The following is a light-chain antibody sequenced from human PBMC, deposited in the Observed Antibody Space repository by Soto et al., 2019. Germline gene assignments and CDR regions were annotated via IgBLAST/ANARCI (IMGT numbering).Light chain of an antibody. CDR3: QQYNNWPPWT. CDR1: QSVTSN. V-gene: IGKV3-15*01. CDR2: GAS. J-gene: IGKJ1*01. Sequence: EILMTQSPAPLSVSPGERATLSCRPSQSVTSNLAWYQQKPGQAPRLLIYGASTRATGIPARFSGSGSGTEFTLTISSLQSEDFAVYYCQQYNNWPPWTFGQGTKVEIK.